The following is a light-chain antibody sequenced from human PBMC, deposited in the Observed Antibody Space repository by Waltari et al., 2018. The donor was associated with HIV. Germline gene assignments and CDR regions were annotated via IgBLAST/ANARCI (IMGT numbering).Light chain of an antibody. Sequence: SVLTQPPSASGTPGQRVTISCSGSSSNTGSNYVFWYQQLPGTATRLLMHRHNHRPSGVPDRFSDSTSGTSASLAISGLRSEDEADYYCATWDDSLSGVLFGGGTKLTVL. CDR3: ATWDDSLSGVL. J-gene: IGLJ2*01. CDR1: SSNTGSNY. CDR2: RHN. V-gene: IGLV1-47*01.